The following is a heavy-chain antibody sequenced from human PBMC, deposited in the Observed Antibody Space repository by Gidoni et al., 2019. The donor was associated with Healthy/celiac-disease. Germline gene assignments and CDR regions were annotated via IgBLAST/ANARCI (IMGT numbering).Heavy chain of an antibody. Sequence: QVQLVESGGGVVQPGRSLRLACAASGVTFSSYGMHWVRQAPGKGLEWVAVISYDGSNKYYADSVKGRFTISRDNSKNTLYLQMNSLRAEDTAVYYCAKDLAGDGGNTEWFDPWGQGTLVTVSS. D-gene: IGHD2-15*01. CDR1: GVTFSSYG. CDR2: ISYDGSNK. CDR3: AKDLAGDGGNTEWFDP. V-gene: IGHV3-30*18. J-gene: IGHJ5*02.